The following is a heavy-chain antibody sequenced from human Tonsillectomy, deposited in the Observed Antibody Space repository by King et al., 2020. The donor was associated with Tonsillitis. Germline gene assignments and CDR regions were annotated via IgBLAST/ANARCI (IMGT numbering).Heavy chain of an antibody. V-gene: IGHV1-18*04. CDR3: ASMSAYYDGPEYFQH. CDR2: ISAYNGNT. CDR1: GYTFTSYG. J-gene: IGHJ1*01. Sequence: QLVQSGAEVKKPGASVKVSCKASGYTFTSYGINWVRQAPGQGLEWMGWISAYNGNTNYAQMLQGRVTMTTDTSTSTAYVELRSLRSDDTAVYYCASMSAYYDGPEYFQHWGEGTLVTASS. D-gene: IGHD3-22*01.